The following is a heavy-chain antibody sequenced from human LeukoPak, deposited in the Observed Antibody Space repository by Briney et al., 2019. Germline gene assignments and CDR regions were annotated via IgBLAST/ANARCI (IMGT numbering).Heavy chain of an antibody. V-gene: IGHV1-18*04. D-gene: IGHD3-9*01. CDR1: GYTFTSYG. CDR2: ISAYNGNT. J-gene: IGHJ4*02. Sequence: ASVKVSCKASGYTFTSYGISWVRQAPGQGLEWMGWISAYNGNTNYAQKLQGRVTMTKDTSPRPAYMAVRSLRSDDTAVYYCARGTGRYFDWVLSSFDYWGQGTLVTVPS. CDR3: ARGTGRYFDWVLSSFDY.